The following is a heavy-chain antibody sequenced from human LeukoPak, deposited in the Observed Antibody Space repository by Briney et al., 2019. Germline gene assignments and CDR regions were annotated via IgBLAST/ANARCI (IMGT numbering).Heavy chain of an antibody. CDR2: IKSKTDGGTT. D-gene: IGHD3-3*01. V-gene: IGHV3-15*01. CDR1: GFTFSNAW. J-gene: IGHJ4*02. Sequence: GGSLRLSCAASGFTFSNAWMSWVRQAPWKGLEWVGRIKSKTDGGTTDYAAPVKGRFTISRDDSKNTLYLQMNSLKTEDTAVYYCTTVRPRGYDFWSGYNQNWGQGTLVTVSS. CDR3: TTVRPRGYDFWSGYNQN.